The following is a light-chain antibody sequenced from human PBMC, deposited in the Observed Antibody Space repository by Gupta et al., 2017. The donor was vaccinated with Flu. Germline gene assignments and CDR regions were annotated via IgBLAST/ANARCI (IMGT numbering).Light chain of an antibody. CDR3: QEDNSWPWT. J-gene: IGKJ1*01. CDR2: GAS. CDR1: QSIDRW. V-gene: IGKV1-5*03. Sequence: DIQLTQSPSTLSASVGERVTITCRASQSIDRWLAWYQQKPGKAPKLLIYGASGLESGVPARFSGSGSGTEFTLTISSLRSDDFATYYCQEDNSWPWTFGQGTQVEI.